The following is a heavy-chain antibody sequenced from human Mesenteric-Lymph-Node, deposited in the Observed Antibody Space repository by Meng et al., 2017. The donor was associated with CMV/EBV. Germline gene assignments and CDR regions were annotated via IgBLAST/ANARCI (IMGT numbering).Heavy chain of an antibody. J-gene: IGHJ4*02. V-gene: IGHV3-23*01. CDR3: AKVRTWGVISY. Sequence: GESLKISCAASGFTFSDYCMRWVRQAPGKGLEWVSAISGSGGSTYYADSVKGRFTISRDNSKNTLYLQMNSLRAEDTAVYYCAKVRTWGVISYWGQGTLVTVSS. D-gene: IGHD2-21*01. CDR2: ISGSGGST. CDR1: GFTFSDYC.